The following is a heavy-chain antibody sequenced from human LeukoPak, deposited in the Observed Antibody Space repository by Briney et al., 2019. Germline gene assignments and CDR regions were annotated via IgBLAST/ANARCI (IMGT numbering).Heavy chain of an antibody. J-gene: IGHJ4*02. D-gene: IGHD5-18*01. CDR1: GGTFSSYA. Sequence: SVMVSCKASGGTFSSYAISWVRQAPGQGLEWMGRIIPILGIANYAQKFHGRVTITADNSTSTHYMELSSLRSEDTAVYYCARDPGYSYGSWLDYWGQGTLVTVSS. CDR2: IIPILGIA. CDR3: ARDPGYSYGSWLDY. V-gene: IGHV1-69*04.